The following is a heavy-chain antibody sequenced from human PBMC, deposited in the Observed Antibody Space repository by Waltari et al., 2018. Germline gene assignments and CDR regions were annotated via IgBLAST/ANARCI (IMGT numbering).Heavy chain of an antibody. CDR3: ARDSGNVDFGVEPYNWFDP. CDR1: GGSISSYY. J-gene: IGHJ5*02. D-gene: IGHD3-3*01. Sequence: QVQLQESGPGLVKPSETLSLTCTVSGGSISSYYWSWIRQPPGKGLEWIGYIYYSGSTNYNPSLKSRVTISVDTSKNQFSLKLGSVTAADTAVYYCARDSGNVDFGVEPYNWFDPWGQGTLVTVSS. V-gene: IGHV4-59*01. CDR2: IYYSGST.